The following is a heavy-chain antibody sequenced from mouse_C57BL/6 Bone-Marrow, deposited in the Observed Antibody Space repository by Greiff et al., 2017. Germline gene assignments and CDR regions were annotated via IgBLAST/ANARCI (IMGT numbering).Heavy chain of an antibody. CDR2: IDPSDSYT. CDR3: ARDDGYLAWFAY. D-gene: IGHD2-3*01. CDR1: GYTFTSYW. Sequence: QVQLQQPGAELVMPGASVKLSCKASGYTFTSYWMHWVKQRPGQGLEWIGEIDPSDSYTNYNQKFKGKSTLTVDKSSSTAYMQLSSLTSEDSAVYYCARDDGYLAWFAYWGQGTRVTVSA. V-gene: IGHV1-69*01. J-gene: IGHJ3*01.